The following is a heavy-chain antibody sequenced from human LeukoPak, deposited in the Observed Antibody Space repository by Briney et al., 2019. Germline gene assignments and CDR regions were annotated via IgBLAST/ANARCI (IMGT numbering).Heavy chain of an antibody. D-gene: IGHD3-22*01. CDR2: IIPIFGTA. Sequence: GASVKVSCKASGGTXSSYAISWVRQAPGQGLEWMGGIIPIFGTANYAQKFQGRVTITADESTSTAYMELSSLRSEDTAVYYCARASVVVSRYYYYYGMDVWGQGTTVTVSS. CDR1: GGTXSSYA. V-gene: IGHV1-69*01. CDR3: ARASVVVSRYYYYYGMDV. J-gene: IGHJ6*02.